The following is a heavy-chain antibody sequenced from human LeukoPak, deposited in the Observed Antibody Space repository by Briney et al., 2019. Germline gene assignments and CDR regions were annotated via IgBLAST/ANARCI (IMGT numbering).Heavy chain of an antibody. V-gene: IGHV4-59*01. CDR2: IYYSGST. Sequence: SETLSLTCTVSGGSISSYYWSWIRQPPGKGLEWMGYIYYSGSTNYNPSLKSRVTISVDTSKHQFSLKLSSVTAADTAVYYCARDSYSSGWYSAFDIWGQGTMVTVSS. CDR3: ARDSYSSGWYSAFDI. D-gene: IGHD6-19*01. CDR1: GGSISSYY. J-gene: IGHJ3*02.